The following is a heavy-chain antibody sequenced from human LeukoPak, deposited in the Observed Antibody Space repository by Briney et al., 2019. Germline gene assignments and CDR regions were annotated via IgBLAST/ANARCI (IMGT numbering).Heavy chain of an antibody. CDR3: ARGGRGSAAVVAPRSFDI. J-gene: IGHJ3*02. D-gene: IGHD3-22*01. Sequence: GGSLRLSCAASGFTVSSIHMVWVRQAPGKGLEWVSVTYTGGNPYYADSVKGRFIISRDISKNTLYLQMNSLRAEDSALYYCARGGRGSAAVVAPRSFDIWGQGTMVTVSS. CDR2: TYTGGNP. V-gene: IGHV3-53*01. CDR1: GFTVSSIH.